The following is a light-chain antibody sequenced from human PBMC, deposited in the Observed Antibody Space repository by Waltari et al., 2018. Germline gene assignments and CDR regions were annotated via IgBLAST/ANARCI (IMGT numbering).Light chain of an antibody. Sequence: QSVLTQPPSASGTPGQRVTISCSASSSNTASNIVTWYPKLPGTAPKLLIYTNHQRPAGVPDRFSGSKSGTSASLAISGLQSEDEADYHCAAWDDSLTAWVFGGGTKLTVL. J-gene: IGLJ3*02. CDR1: SSNTASNI. V-gene: IGLV1-44*01. CDR2: TNH. CDR3: AAWDDSLTAWV.